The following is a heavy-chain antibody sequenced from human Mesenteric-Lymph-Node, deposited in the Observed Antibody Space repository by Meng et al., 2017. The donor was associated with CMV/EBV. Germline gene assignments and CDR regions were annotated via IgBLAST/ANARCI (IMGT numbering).Heavy chain of an antibody. CDR2: INHSGDSK. D-gene: IGHD3/OR15-3a*01. V-gene: IGHV3-23*01. J-gene: IGHJ4*02. Sequence: GESLKISCAASGFTFSSHAMSWVRQAPGKGLEWVSTINHSGDSKFHADSVMGRFTVSRDNSKNTLYLQMNSLRAEDTAVYFCAKGLEIYSDFWSGDYFNFWGQGTVVTVSS. CDR3: AKGLEIYSDFWSGDYFNF. CDR1: GFTFSSHA.